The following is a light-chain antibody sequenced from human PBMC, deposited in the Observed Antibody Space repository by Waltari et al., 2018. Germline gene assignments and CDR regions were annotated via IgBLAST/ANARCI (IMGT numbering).Light chain of an antibody. CDR3: ATWDSSLSGGVV. Sequence: QSMLTQPPSVSAAPGQTVTISCSGSASNIGHNYVSWYQHLPGTAPKPLIYENGDRPSGGPDPFSGSKSGTSATLGITRLQSGDEADYYCATWDSSLSGGVVFGGGTKLTVL. J-gene: IGLJ2*01. CDR1: ASNIGHNY. V-gene: IGLV1-51*01. CDR2: ENG.